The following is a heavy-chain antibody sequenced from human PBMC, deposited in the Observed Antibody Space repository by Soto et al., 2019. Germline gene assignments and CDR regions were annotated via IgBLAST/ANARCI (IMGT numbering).Heavy chain of an antibody. D-gene: IGHD3-22*01. CDR2: ISHSGNT. CDR3: ATDRGYYHVSSGYSPFDS. V-gene: IGHV4-4*02. J-gene: IGHJ4*02. CDR1: GTSITSSHW. Sequence: QVQLQESGPGLVKPSGTLSLTCGVSGTSITSSHWWTWVRQPPGKGLEWIGEISHSGNTYYSPSLKSRVTLSIDKSKNEFSLKMTSVTASDTAIYYCATDRGYYHVSSGYSPFDSWGQGILVTVSS.